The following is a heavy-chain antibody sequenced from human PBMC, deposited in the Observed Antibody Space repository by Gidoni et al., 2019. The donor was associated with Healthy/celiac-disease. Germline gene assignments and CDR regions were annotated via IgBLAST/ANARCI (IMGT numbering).Heavy chain of an antibody. J-gene: IGHJ4*02. CDR3: ARDPGYSSGWDGAHDY. D-gene: IGHD6-19*01. CDR2: ISYDGSHK. V-gene: IGHV3-30*01. Sequence: VAVISYDGSHKYYADSVKGRFTISSDNSKNTLYLQMNSMRAEDTAVYYCARDPGYSSGWDGAHDYWGQGTLVTVSS.